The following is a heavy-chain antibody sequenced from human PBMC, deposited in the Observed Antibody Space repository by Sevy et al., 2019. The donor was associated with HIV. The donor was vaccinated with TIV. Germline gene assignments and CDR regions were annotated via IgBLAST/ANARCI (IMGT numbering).Heavy chain of an antibody. Sequence: GGSLRLSCAASGFTFSSYGMHWVRQAPGKGLEWVALIWFDGSNTYYADSVKGRFTNSRDIAKNTLHLQMNSLRGEDTVVYYCARDLEFYDNGDYGPAFMPDYWGQGTLVTVSS. CDR3: ARDLEFYDNGDYGPAFMPDY. D-gene: IGHD4-17*01. J-gene: IGHJ4*02. CDR2: IWFDGSNT. V-gene: IGHV3-33*01. CDR1: GFTFSSYG.